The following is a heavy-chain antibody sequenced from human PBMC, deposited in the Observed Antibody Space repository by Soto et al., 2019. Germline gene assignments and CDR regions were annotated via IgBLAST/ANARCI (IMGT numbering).Heavy chain of an antibody. CDR3: AKDDVELETGGYFDF. CDR2: ISGSGGST. D-gene: IGHD1-1*01. CDR1: GFTFSSYA. J-gene: IGHJ4*02. V-gene: IGHV3-23*01. Sequence: EVQLLESGGGLVQPGGSLRLSCAASGFTFSSYAMSWVRQAPGKGLEWVSAISGSGGSTYYADSVKGRFTISRDNSKNTVYLHMKTLETEDTGVYYCAKDDVELETGGYFDFWGQGTLVTVSS.